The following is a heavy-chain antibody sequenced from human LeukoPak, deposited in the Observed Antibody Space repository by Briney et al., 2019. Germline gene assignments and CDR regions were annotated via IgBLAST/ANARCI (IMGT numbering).Heavy chain of an antibody. J-gene: IGHJ4*02. Sequence: SETLSLTCTVSGGSTSSSSYYWGWIRQPPGKGLEWVGSIYYSGSTYYNPSLKSRVTISVDTSKNQFSLKLSSVTAADTAVYYCATHFPSGDYFDYWGQGTLVTVSS. D-gene: IGHD4-17*01. V-gene: IGHV4-39*01. CDR1: GGSTSSSSYY. CDR2: IYYSGST. CDR3: ATHFPSGDYFDY.